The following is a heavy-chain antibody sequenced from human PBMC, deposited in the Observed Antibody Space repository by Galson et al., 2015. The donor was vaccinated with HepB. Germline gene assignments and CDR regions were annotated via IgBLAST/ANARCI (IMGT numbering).Heavy chain of an antibody. J-gene: IGHJ4*02. Sequence: SVKVSCKASGYTFTSYYMHWVRQAPGQGLEWMGIINPSGGSTSYAQKFQGRVTMTRDTSTSTVYMELSSLRSEDTAVYYCASSHGITMTPLDYWGQGTLVTVSS. V-gene: IGHV1-46*01. D-gene: IGHD3-22*01. CDR2: INPSGGST. CDR1: GYTFTSYY. CDR3: ASSHGITMTPLDY.